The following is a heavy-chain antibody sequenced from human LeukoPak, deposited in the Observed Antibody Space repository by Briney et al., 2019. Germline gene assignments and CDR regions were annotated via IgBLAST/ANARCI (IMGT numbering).Heavy chain of an antibody. CDR3: AKEPYDSSGYYDAFDI. D-gene: IGHD3-22*01. J-gene: IGHJ3*02. CDR2: ISGSGGST. V-gene: IGHV3-23*01. Sequence: PGGSLRLSCAASGFTFSSYAMGWVRQAPGKGLEWVSAISGSGGSTYYADSVKGRFTISRDNSKNTLYLQMNSLRAEDTAVYYCAKEPYDSSGYYDAFDIWGQGTMVTVSS. CDR1: GFTFSSYA.